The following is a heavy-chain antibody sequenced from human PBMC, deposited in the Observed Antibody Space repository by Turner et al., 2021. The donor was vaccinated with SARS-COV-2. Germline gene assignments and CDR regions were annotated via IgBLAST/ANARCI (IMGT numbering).Heavy chain of an antibody. J-gene: IGHJ5*02. CDR1: GGAISSSIYD. Sequence: QLQLQESGPGLLKAPETLSLTCTVSGGAISSSIYDWGWLRQPPGKGLEWIGRIYYSGSTYYTPSLRSRVTISVDTSKNKFSLKLTSVTAAETAVYFCARHGEVSAAAYLARFDPWGQGTLVTVSS. D-gene: IGHD6-13*01. CDR3: ARHGEVSAAAYLARFDP. CDR2: IYYSGST. V-gene: IGHV4-39*01.